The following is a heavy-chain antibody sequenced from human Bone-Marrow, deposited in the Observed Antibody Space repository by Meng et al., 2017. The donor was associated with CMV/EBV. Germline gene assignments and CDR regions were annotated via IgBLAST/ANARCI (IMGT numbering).Heavy chain of an antibody. V-gene: IGHV4-30-4*08. CDR1: GGSISSGDYY. D-gene: IGHD1-26*01. CDR2: IYYSGST. CDR3: ARDKAIRATGPFRY. Sequence: SETLSLTCTVSGGSISSGDYYWSWIRQPPGKGLEWIGYIYYSGSTYYNPSLKSRVTISVDTSKNQFSLKLSSVTAADTAVYYCARDKAIRATGPFRYWGQGTLVTVSS. J-gene: IGHJ1*01.